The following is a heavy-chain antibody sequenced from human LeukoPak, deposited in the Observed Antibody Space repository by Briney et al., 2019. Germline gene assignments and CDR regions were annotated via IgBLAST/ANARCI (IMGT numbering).Heavy chain of an antibody. J-gene: IGHJ4*02. CDR3: VREDTPATANY. CDR1: GFTFSSYA. V-gene: IGHV3-23*01. CDR2: ISGGGDIT. Sequence: GGSLRLSCAASGFTFSSYAMSWVRQAPGKGLEWVSAISGGGDITYYADSVRGRFTISRDNSKDTLFLQMHSLRPGDTAVYYCVREDTPATANYWGQGTLVTISS. D-gene: IGHD2-21*02.